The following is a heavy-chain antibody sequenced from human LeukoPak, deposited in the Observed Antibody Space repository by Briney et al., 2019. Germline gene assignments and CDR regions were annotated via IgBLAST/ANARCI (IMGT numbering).Heavy chain of an antibody. CDR3: ARWATGTTSRFDY. CDR1: GYTFTINS. Sequence: ASVKLSCTASGYTFTINSNSWVRKAPGPGHELMGWISAYNGNTNYAQKLQGRVTMTTDTSTSTAYMELRSLRSDDTAVYYCARWATGTTSRFDYWGQGTLVTVSS. D-gene: IGHD1-1*01. J-gene: IGHJ4*02. CDR2: ISAYNGNT. V-gene: IGHV1-18*01.